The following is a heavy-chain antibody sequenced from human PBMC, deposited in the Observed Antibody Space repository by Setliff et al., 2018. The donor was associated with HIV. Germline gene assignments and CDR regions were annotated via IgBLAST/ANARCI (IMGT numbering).Heavy chain of an antibody. J-gene: IGHJ4*02. Sequence: ASVKVSCKAFGYTFSTNAIHWVRQAPGQRLEWMGYINAGDDNTRYSQKFQGRVTITADTSTDTVYMELSSLRSEDTAVYYCATDPDGGNSDGWGQGTLVTVSS. D-gene: IGHD2-21*02. CDR2: INAGDDNT. V-gene: IGHV1-3*01. CDR3: ATDPDGGNSDG. CDR1: GYTFSTNA.